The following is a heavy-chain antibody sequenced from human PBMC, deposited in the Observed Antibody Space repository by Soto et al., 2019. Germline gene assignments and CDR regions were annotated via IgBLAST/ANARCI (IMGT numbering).Heavy chain of an antibody. CDR1: GFTFSNYA. Sequence: GGXLRLSCAASGFTFSNYAMTWVRQAPGKGLEWVSSIGAGGGNTYYAESVKGRFTISRDSSKTTLDLHMNTLRVEDTAIYYRVKDWSGNSCPCMDVWGQGTTVTVSS. J-gene: IGHJ6*02. CDR3: VKDWSGNSCPCMDV. D-gene: IGHD3-3*01. V-gene: IGHV3-23*01. CDR2: IGAGGGNT.